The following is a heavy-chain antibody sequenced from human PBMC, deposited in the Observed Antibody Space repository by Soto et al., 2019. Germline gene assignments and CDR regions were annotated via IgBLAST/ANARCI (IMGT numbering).Heavy chain of an antibody. D-gene: IGHD5-12*01. V-gene: IGHV3-74*01. Sequence: EVQLVESGGGLVQPGGSLRLSCVASGFTFSTYWMHWVRQAPGKGLVWVSRINGDGTRTTYADSVEGRFTISRDNAKNTLYLQMNSLRAEDTAVYFCVRVPTRGYAFSLDDYWGQGTLVTVSS. CDR1: GFTFSTYW. CDR3: VRVPTRGYAFSLDDY. J-gene: IGHJ4*02. CDR2: INGDGTRT.